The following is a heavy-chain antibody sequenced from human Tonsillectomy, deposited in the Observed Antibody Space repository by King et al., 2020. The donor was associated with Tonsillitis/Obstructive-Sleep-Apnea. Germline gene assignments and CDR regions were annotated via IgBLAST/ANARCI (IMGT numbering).Heavy chain of an antibody. J-gene: IGHJ6*03. V-gene: IGHV5-51*01. CDR3: ARGVGDGVYYYYYYYMDV. D-gene: IGHD3-16*01. CDR1: GYSFTSYW. Sequence: QLVQSGAEVKKPGESLKLSCKGSGYSFTSYWIGWVRQMPGKGLEWMGIIYPGDSDTRYSPSFQGQVTISADKSISTAYLQWSSLKASDTAMYYCARGVGDGVYYYYYYYMDVWGKGTTVTVSS. CDR2: IYPGDSDT.